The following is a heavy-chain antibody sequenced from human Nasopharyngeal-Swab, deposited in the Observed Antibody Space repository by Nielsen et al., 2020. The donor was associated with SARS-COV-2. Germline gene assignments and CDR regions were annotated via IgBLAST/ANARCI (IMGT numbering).Heavy chain of an antibody. V-gene: IGHV3-23*03. D-gene: IGHD1-1*01. CDR2: IHSDGTST. CDR1: GFTFSSYS. J-gene: IGHJ2*01. Sequence: GGSLRLSCAASGFTFSSYSMNWVRQAPGMGLEWVSVIHSDGTSTKYAGSVKGRFTISRDNSKDTLYLQMSSLRAEDTAVYYCAKDLPEGWNSYLWYFDLWGRGTLVTVSS. CDR3: AKDLPEGWNSYLWYFDL.